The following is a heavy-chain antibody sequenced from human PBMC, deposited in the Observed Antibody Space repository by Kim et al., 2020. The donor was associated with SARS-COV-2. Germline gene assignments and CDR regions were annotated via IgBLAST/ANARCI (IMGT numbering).Heavy chain of an antibody. V-gene: IGHV3-30*04. CDR1: GFTFSSYA. D-gene: IGHD3-16*01. CDR2: ISYDGSNK. J-gene: IGHJ4*02. Sequence: GGSLRLSCAASGFTFSSYAMHWVRQAPGKGLEWVAVISYDGSNKYSVDSVKGRFTISRDNAKNTLYLQMNSLRAEDTAVYYCARDQGEWDYIWGSYLLGSFDYWVQGTLVTVSS. CDR3: ARDQGEWDYIWGSYLLGSFDY.